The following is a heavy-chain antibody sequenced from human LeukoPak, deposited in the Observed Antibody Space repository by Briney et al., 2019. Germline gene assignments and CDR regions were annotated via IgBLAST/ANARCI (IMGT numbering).Heavy chain of an antibody. J-gene: IGHJ3*02. Sequence: PSQTLSLTCTVSGGSISSGSYYWSWIRQPPGKGLEWIGHIYYTGSTNYNPSLKSRLTISVDTSKNQFSLKLSSVTAADTAVYYCARIMVMRVSSLDAFDIWGQGTMVTVSS. CDR2: IYYTGST. V-gene: IGHV4-61*01. D-gene: IGHD2-8*01. CDR1: GGSISSGSYY. CDR3: ARIMVMRVSSLDAFDI.